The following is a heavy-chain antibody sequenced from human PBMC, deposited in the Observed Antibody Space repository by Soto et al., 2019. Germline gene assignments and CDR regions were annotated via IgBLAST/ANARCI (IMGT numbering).Heavy chain of an antibody. CDR1: GYTFTSYG. D-gene: IGHD5-18*01. CDR2: IIPIIGKA. V-gene: IGHV1-69*13. J-gene: IGHJ3*02. CDR3: ARDDGYSYGPAAFDI. Sequence: ASVKVSCKASGYTFTSYGISRVRQAPGQGLEWMGGIIPIIGKANYAQKFQGRVTITADESTSTAYMELSSLRSEDTAVYYCARDDGYSYGPAAFDIWGQGTMVTVSS.